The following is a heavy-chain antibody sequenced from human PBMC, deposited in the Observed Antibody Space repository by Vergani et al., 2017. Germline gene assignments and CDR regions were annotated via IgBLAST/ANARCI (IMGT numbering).Heavy chain of an antibody. CDR2: IYHSGST. CDR3: ASQKYYYDSSGSGAFDI. D-gene: IGHD3-22*01. Sequence: QVQLQESGPGLVKPSGTLSLTCAVSGGSISSSNWWSWVRQPPGKGLEWIGEIYHSGSTNYNPSLKSRVTISVDKSKNQFSLKLSSVTAADTAVYYCASQKYYYDSSGSGAFDIWGQGTMVTVSS. J-gene: IGHJ3*02. V-gene: IGHV4-4*02. CDR1: GGSISSSNW.